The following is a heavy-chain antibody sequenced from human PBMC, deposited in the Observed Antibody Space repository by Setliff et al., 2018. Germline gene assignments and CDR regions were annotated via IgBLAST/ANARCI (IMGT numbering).Heavy chain of an antibody. CDR2: MYYSGDT. CDR3: ARTGTYRYFDY. V-gene: IGHV4-59*08. D-gene: IGHD1-1*01. Sequence: SETLSLTCTVSGGSVRGYYWSWIRQPPGKGLEWIGYMYYSGDTNYNPSLKSRVTISVDTAQNQFSLRLTSVTAADTAVYYCARTGTYRYFDYWGQGALVTVSS. J-gene: IGHJ4*02. CDR1: GGSVRGYY.